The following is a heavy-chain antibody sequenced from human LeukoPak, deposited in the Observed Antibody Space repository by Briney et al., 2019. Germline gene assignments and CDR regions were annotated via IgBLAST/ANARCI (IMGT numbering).Heavy chain of an antibody. J-gene: IGHJ6*03. CDR2: INPSGGST. CDR1: GDTFHIHG. V-gene: IGHV1-46*02. CDR3: ARDGYSYGHEYYMDV. Sequence: ASVKVSCKASGDTFHIHGISWVRQAPGQGLEWMGIINPSGGSTSYAQKFQGRVTMTRDTSTSTVYMELSSLRSEDTAVYYCARDGYSYGHEYYMDVWGKGTTVTISS. D-gene: IGHD5-18*01.